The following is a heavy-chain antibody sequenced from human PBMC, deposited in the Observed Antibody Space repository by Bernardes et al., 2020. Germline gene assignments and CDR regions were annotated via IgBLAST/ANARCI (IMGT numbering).Heavy chain of an antibody. D-gene: IGHD2-15*01. J-gene: IGHJ6*03. CDR3: AKGAWYCSGSSCPRILGYSYYYMDV. CDR1: SYG. V-gene: IGHV3-23*01. Sequence: GGSLRLSCAASSYGMNWVRQAPGKGLEWVSFITDTGGGTLYADSVKGRFTVSRDISRNTVYLQMSSLRVEDTAVYYCAKGAWYCSGSSCPRILGYSYYYMDVWGKGTTVTVSS. CDR2: ITDTGGGT.